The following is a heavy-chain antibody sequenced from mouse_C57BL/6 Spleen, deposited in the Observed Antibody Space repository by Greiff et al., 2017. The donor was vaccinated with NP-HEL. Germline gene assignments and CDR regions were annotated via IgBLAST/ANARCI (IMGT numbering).Heavy chain of an antibody. V-gene: IGHV1-80*01. CDR2: IYPGDGDT. CDR1: GYAFSSYW. CDR3: ARGDGYYIFFDY. J-gene: IGHJ2*01. Sequence: VQLQQSGAELVKPGASVKISCKASGYAFSSYWMNWVKQRPGKGLEWIGQIYPGDGDTNYNGKFKGKATLTADKSSSTAYMQLSSLTSEDSAVYFCARGDGYYIFFDYWGQGTTLTVSS. D-gene: IGHD2-3*01.